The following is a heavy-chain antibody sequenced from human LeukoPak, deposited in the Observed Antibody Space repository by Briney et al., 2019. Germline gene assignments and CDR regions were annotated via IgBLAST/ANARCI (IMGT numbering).Heavy chain of an antibody. CDR2: INTDSGNP. Sequence: GPSVKVSCKASRYSLNSLGMNWVRHAPGQGLEWMGWINTDSGNPTYAQGFTGRFVFSLAFSVSTAYLQISNLMPEDTDKYYCASEILRFYGWGQGTMVTVAS. J-gene: IGHJ3*01. CDR1: RYSLNSLG. V-gene: IGHV7-4-1*02. CDR3: ASEILRFYG.